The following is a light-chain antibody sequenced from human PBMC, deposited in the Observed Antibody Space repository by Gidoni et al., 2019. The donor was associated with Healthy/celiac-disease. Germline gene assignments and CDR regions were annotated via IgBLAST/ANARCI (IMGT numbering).Light chain of an antibody. CDR3: QQYGSSPPLT. Sequence: EFVLTQSPGTLSLSPGERATLSCRASQSVSSSYLAWYQQKPGQAPRLLIYGASSRATCIPDRFSGSGSGTDFTLTISRLEPEDFAVYYCQQYGSSPPLTFGGGTKVEIK. J-gene: IGKJ4*01. CDR1: QSVSSSY. CDR2: GAS. V-gene: IGKV3-20*01.